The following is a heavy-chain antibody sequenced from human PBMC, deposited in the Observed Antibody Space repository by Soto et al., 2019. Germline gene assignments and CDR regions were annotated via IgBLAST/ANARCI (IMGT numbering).Heavy chain of an antibody. CDR1: GFTFNKCA. V-gene: IGHV3-30*18. CDR2: ISYDGSNK. Sequence: QVQVVESGGGVVQPGRSLRLSCVASGFTFNKCAMNWVRQAPGKGLEWVAVISYDGSNKYYGDSVKGRFIISRDNSKNTLYLQMNSLRTEDTAVYYCAKVGANSSGWYFGDSRGQGTLVTVSS. D-gene: IGHD6-19*01. J-gene: IGHJ4*02. CDR3: AKVGANSSGWYFGDS.